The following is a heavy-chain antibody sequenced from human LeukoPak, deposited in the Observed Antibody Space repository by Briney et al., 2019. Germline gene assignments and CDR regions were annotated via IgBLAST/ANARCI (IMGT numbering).Heavy chain of an antibody. CDR1: GGSISSYY. J-gene: IGHJ6*03. V-gene: IGHV4-4*07. CDR3: ARGANLEQQQSYYYYYMDV. D-gene: IGHD6-13*01. CDR2: IYTSGST. Sequence: SETLSLTRTVSGGSISSYYWSWIRQPAGKGLEWIGRIYTSGSTNYNPSLKSRVTMSVDTSKNQFSLKLSSVTAADTAVYYCARGANLEQQQSYYYYYMDVWGKGTTVTVSS.